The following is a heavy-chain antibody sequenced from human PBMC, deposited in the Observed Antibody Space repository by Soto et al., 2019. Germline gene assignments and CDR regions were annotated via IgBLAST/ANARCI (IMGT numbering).Heavy chain of an antibody. CDR2: IYSDDYT. CDR1: GFTVSSSD. D-gene: IGHD6-13*01. V-gene: IGHV3-66*01. CDR3: AYSSTPFDY. J-gene: IGHJ4*02. Sequence: GGSLRLSCAASGFTVSSSDMSWVRQVPGKGLEWVSIIYSDDYTYYAASVKGRFTISRDNSKNTLYLQMNSLRAEDTAVYYCAYSSTPFDYWGQGTLVTVSS.